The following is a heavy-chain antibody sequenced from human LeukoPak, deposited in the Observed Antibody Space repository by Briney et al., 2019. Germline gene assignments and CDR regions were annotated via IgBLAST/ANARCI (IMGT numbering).Heavy chain of an antibody. CDR1: GYTFTGYY. V-gene: IGHV1-2*02. CDR2: INPYSGDT. Sequence: ASVKVSCKASGYTFTGYYMHWVRQAPGQGLEWMGCINPYSGDTHYAQKFQGRVTMTRDTSISTAYMELRSLRSDDTAVYYCARGGTYPQIYFDYWDQGTLVTVSS. CDR3: ARGGTYPQIYFDY. J-gene: IGHJ4*02.